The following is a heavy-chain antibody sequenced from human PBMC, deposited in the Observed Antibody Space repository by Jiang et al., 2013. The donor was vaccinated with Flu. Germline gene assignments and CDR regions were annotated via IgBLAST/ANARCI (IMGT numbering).Heavy chain of an antibody. J-gene: IGHJ3*02. V-gene: IGHV4-34*01. Sequence: CAVYGGPSVVTTELDRQPPGRGWSGLGVSIIWEHLLQPSLKSRVTISVDTSKNQFSLNLRSVTATDTAVYFCARHHCLTTTCSLHRAFDIWGQGTMVTVSS. CDR1: GGPSVVTT. CDR2: SIIWEH. D-gene: IGHD2-2*01. CDR3: ARHHCLTTTCSLHRAFDI.